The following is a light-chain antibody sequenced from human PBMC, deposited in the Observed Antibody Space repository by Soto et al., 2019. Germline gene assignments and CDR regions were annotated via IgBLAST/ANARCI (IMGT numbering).Light chain of an antibody. CDR1: QSIAGY. Sequence: DIQMTQSPSSLSASVGDRVSITCRASQSIAGYLNWYQQKSGKAPKLLIYAASSLQSGVPSRFSGSGSGTDFTLTISSVQPEDFATYCWQQSYSTSRFTFGPGTKVEIK. J-gene: IGKJ3*01. V-gene: IGKV1-39*01. CDR3: QQSYSTSRFT. CDR2: AAS.